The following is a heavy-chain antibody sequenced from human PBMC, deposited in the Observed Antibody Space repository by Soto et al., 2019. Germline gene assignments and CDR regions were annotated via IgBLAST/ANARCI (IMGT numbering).Heavy chain of an antibody. J-gene: IGHJ4*02. Sequence: QVQLVESGGGVVQPGTSLRLSCAASGFTFSSYGMSWVRQAPGKGLEWVTIISYDGSQKYYADSVRGRFTISRDNSKNTLYLQMNSLRAEDTAVYYCAKAIKAVAGPWDFDYWGQGTLVSVSS. CDR2: ISYDGSQK. D-gene: IGHD6-19*01. CDR3: AKAIKAVAGPWDFDY. CDR1: GFTFSSYG. V-gene: IGHV3-30*18.